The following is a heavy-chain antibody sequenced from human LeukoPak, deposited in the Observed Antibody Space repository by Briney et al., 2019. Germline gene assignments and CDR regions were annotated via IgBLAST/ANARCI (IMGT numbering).Heavy chain of an antibody. Sequence: PSETLSLTCTVSGGSISSSSYYWGWIRQPPGKGLEWIGSIYYSGSTYYNPSLKSRVTISVDTSKNQFSLKLSSVTAADTAVYYCARHWEQQPAPGDDCWGQGSLVTVSS. CDR1: GGSISSSSYY. CDR2: IYYSGST. J-gene: IGHJ4*02. V-gene: IGHV4-39*01. CDR3: ARHWEQQPAPGDDC. D-gene: IGHD6-13*01.